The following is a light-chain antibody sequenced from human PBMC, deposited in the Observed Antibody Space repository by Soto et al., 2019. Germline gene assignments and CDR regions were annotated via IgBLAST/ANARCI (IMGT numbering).Light chain of an antibody. V-gene: IGKV3-11*01. CDR2: DAS. CDR3: KQRSNWLYT. Sequence: EIVLTQSPATLSLSPGERATLSCRASQSVSSYSAWYQQKPGQAPRLLIYDASNRATGIPARFSGSGSGTDLTLTTSSLEPEDFAVYYCKQRSNWLYTFGKGTKLEIK. J-gene: IGKJ2*01. CDR1: QSVSSY.